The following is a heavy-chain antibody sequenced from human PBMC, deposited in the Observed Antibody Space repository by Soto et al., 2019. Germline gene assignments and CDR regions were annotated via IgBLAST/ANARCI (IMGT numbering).Heavy chain of an antibody. CDR1: GYTFTSYG. CDR3: ARARPYSSGWYSNYFDY. V-gene: IGHV1-18*04. D-gene: IGHD6-19*01. CDR2: ISAYNGNT. Sequence: GASVKVSCKASGYTFTSYGISSVRQAPGQGLKWMGWISAYNGNTNYAQKLQGRVTMTTDTSTSTAYMELRSLRSDDTAVYYCARARPYSSGWYSNYFDYWGQGTLVTV. J-gene: IGHJ4*02.